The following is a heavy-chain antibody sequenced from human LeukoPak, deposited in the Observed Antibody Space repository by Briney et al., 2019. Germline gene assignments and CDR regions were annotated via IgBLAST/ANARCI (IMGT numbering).Heavy chain of an antibody. CDR1: GGSISSYY. CDR3: ARSPPYYYGSGSYYVD. Sequence: SETLSLTCTVSGGSISSYYWSWIRQPPGKGLEWIGYIYYSGSTNYNPSLKSRVTISVDTSKNQFSLKLSSVTAADTAVYYCARSPPYYYGSGSYYVDWGQGTLVTVSS. J-gene: IGHJ4*02. V-gene: IGHV4-59*01. D-gene: IGHD3-10*01. CDR2: IYYSGST.